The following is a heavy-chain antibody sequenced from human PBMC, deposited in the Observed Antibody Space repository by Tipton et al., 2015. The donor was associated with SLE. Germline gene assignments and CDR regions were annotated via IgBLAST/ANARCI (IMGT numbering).Heavy chain of an antibody. J-gene: IGHJ6*03. CDR3: AREYPGYYYCMDV. Sequence: SLRLSCAASGFTFSSYWMHWVRQASGKGLVWVSRINSDGSSTTYADSVKGRFTISRDNAKNTLYLQMNSLRAEDTAVYYCAREYPGYYYCMDVWGKGTTVAVSS. CDR1: GFTFSSYW. V-gene: IGHV3-74*01. D-gene: IGHD2-2*01. CDR2: INSDGSST.